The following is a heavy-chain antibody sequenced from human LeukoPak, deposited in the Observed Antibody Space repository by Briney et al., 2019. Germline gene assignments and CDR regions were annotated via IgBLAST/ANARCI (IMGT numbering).Heavy chain of an antibody. CDR3: ARDEADYGVDYYYYMDV. D-gene: IGHD4-17*01. CDR2: IIPIFGTA. CDR1: GGTFSSYA. J-gene: IGHJ6*03. V-gene: IGHV1-69*13. Sequence: SVKVSCKASGGTFSSYAISWVRQAPGQGLEWMGGIIPIFGTANYAQKFQGRVTITADESTSTAYMELSSLRSEDTAVYYCARDEADYGVDYYYYMDVWGKGTTVTVSS.